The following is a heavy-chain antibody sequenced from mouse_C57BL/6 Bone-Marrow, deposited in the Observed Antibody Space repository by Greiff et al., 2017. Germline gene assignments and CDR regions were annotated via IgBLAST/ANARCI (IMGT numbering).Heavy chain of an antibody. J-gene: IGHJ4*01. D-gene: IGHD2-4*01. CDR2: INPNNGGT. V-gene: IGHV1-26*01. Sequence: EVQLQQSGPELVKPGASVKISCKASGYTFTDYYMNWVKQSHGKSLEWIGDINPNNGGTSYNQKFKGKATLTVDKSSSTAYMELRSLTSEDSAVYYCARDIYYDPRYAMDYWGQGTSVTGSS. CDR3: ARDIYYDPRYAMDY. CDR1: GYTFTDYY.